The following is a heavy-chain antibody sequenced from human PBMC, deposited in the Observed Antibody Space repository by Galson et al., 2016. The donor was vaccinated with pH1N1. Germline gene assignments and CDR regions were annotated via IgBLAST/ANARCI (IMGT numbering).Heavy chain of an antibody. V-gene: IGHV1-2*02. D-gene: IGHD5-18*01. CDR1: GYTFSDYY. CDR2: INPKSGGT. Sequence: SVKVSCKASGYTFSDYYIHWVRRAPGQGFEWMGWINPKSGGTKYAQHLQGRVTMTKDTSINTVYMEMRRLTSDDTAVYFCARDLRDRTGYSYGGFDYWGQGTLVAVSP. CDR3: ARDLRDRTGYSYGGFDY. J-gene: IGHJ4*02.